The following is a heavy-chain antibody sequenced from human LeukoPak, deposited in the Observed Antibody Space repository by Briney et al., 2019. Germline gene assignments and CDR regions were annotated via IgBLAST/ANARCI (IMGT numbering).Heavy chain of an antibody. D-gene: IGHD3-10*01. CDR3: AKVGGGSGSYPKPYYFDY. J-gene: IGHJ4*02. CDR2: ISGSGGST. CDR1: GFTFSSYG. V-gene: IGHV3-23*01. Sequence: GGSLRLSCAASGFTFSSYGMSWVRQAPGKGLEWVSAISGSGGSTYYADSVKGRFTISRDNSKNTLYLQMNSLRAEDTAVYYCAKVGGGSGSYPKPYYFDYWGQGTLVTVSS.